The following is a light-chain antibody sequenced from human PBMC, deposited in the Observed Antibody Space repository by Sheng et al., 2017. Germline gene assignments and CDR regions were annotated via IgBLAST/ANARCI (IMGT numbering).Light chain of an antibody. CDR2: NDN. CDR1: NSNIGNDN. J-gene: IGLJ1*01. Sequence: QAVLTQPPPASGTPGQRVTISCSGSNSNIGNDNVYWYQQLPGTAPKLLIYNDNQRPSGVPDRFSGSKSGTSASLAISGLRSEDEADYYCAGWDAGLSGYVFGAGTKVTVL. V-gene: IGLV1-47*02. CDR3: AGWDAGLSGYV.